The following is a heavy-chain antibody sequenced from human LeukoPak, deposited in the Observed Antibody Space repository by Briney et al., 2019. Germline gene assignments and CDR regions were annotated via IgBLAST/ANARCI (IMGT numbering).Heavy chain of an antibody. CDR3: ARDTYYYGSGSYYFDY. D-gene: IGHD3-10*01. CDR2: IYYSGST. V-gene: IGHV4-39*07. J-gene: IGHJ4*02. CDR1: GGSISSSSYY. Sequence: SETLSLTCTVSGGSISSSSYYWGWIRQPPGKGLEWIGSIYYSGSTYYNPSLKSRVTISVDTSKNQFSLKLSSVTAADTAVYFCARDTYYYGSGSYYFDYWGQGTLVTVSS.